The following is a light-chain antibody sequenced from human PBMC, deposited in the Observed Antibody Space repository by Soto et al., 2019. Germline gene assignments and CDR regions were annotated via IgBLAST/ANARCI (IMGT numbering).Light chain of an antibody. CDR3: QQYGSSPPYT. V-gene: IGKV3-20*01. CDR1: QSVSSSY. CDR2: GAS. Sequence: EIVLTQSPGTLSLSPGERATLSCRASQSVSSSYLAWYQQKPGQAPRLLIYGASNRATGIPDRFSDSGSGTDFTLTISRLEPEDFAVYYCQQYGSSPPYTFGQGTKLENK. J-gene: IGKJ2*01.